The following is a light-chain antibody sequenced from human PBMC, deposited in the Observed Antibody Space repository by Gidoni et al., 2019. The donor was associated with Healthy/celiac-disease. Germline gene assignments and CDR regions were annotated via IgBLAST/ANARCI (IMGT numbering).Light chain of an antibody. V-gene: IGKV3-15*01. CDR3: QQYNNWPPYT. J-gene: IGKJ2*01. Sequence: EIVMTQSRATLSVSPGERATLSCRAGQSVSSNLAWYQQKPGPAPRLLIYGASTRATGITARFSGSGSGTEFTLTISSLQSEDFAVYYCQQYNNWPPYTFGQGTKLEIK. CDR1: QSVSSN. CDR2: GAS.